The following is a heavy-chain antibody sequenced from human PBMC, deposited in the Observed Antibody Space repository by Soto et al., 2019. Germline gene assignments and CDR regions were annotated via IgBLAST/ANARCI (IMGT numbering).Heavy chain of an antibody. Sequence: ASVKVSCKASGYTFTSYDINWVRQAAGQGLEWMGWMNPNSGNTGYAQKFQGRVTMTRNTSISTAYMELSSLRSEDTAVYYCARTKSIAARRSCDAFDIWGQGTMVTVSS. V-gene: IGHV1-8*01. J-gene: IGHJ3*02. D-gene: IGHD6-6*01. CDR3: ARTKSIAARRSCDAFDI. CDR2: MNPNSGNT. CDR1: GYTFTSYD.